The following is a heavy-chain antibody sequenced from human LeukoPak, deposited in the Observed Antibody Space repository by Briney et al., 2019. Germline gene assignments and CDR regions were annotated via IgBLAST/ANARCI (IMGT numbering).Heavy chain of an antibody. CDR2: IIPIFGTA. CDR1: GGTFSSYA. J-gene: IGHJ4*02. D-gene: IGHD5-12*01. Sequence: SVKVSCKASGGTFSSYAISWVRQAPGQGLEWMGGIIPIFGTANYAQKFQGRVTITTDESTSTAYMELSSLRSEDTAVYYCARGTYSGYDFDYWGQGTLVTVYS. V-gene: IGHV1-69*05. CDR3: ARGTYSGYDFDY.